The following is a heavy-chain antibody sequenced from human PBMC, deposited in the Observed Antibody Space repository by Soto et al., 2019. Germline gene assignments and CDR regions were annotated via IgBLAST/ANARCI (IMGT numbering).Heavy chain of an antibody. J-gene: IGHJ6*02. D-gene: IGHD1-1*01. Sequence: QVQLVQSGAEVKKPGSSVKVSCKASGGTFSSYAISWVRQAPGQGLEWMGGIIPIFGTANYAQKFQGRVTITAEESTNTAYMELSSLRSEDTAVYYCARASGWPTYYYYYGMDVWGQGTTVTVSS. CDR2: IIPIFGTA. CDR1: GGTFSSYA. V-gene: IGHV1-69*12. CDR3: ARASGWPTYYYYYGMDV.